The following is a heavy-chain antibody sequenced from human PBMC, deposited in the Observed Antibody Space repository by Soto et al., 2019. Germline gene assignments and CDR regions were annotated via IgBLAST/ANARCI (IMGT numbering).Heavy chain of an antibody. CDR3: AREFYEAVAGTSPFDY. V-gene: IGHV1-69*01. J-gene: IGHJ4*02. CDR1: GGTFSSYA. CDR2: IIPIFGTA. Sequence: QVQLVQSGAEVKKPGSSVKVSCKASGGTFSSYAISWVRQAPGQGLEWMGGIIPIFGTANYAQKFRGRVTITADESTSTAYMELSSLRSEDTAVYYCAREFYEAVAGTSPFDYWGQGTLVTVSS. D-gene: IGHD6-19*01.